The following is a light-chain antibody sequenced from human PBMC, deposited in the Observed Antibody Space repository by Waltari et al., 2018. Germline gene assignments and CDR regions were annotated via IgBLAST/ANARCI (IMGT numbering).Light chain of an antibody. CDR3: QKYWTLPAT. J-gene: IGKJ1*01. CDR2: DAS. V-gene: IGKV3-20*01. Sequence: DIFLTQSPGTLSLSPGEGATLSSRASQSIGRFLAWYQQKPGQAPRLLIYDASTRATGIPGRFRGSGSGTDFSLTVSRLEPEDFAVYYCQKYWTLPATFGQGTKVEIK. CDR1: QSIGRF.